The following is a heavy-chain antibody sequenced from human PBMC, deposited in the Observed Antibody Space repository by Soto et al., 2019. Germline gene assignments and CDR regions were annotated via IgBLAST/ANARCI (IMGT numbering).Heavy chain of an antibody. CDR1: GYSFTTYW. J-gene: IGHJ4*02. CDR3: ARKTGAQGPMDY. CDR2: IYPSDSDT. V-gene: IGHV5-51*01. Sequence: GESLKISCKGSGYSFTTYWIGRVRQMPGKGLEWMGIIYPSDSDTRYSPSFQGQVTISVDKSISSAYLQWSSLKASDTAIYYCARKTGAQGPMDYWGQGTLVTVSS. D-gene: IGHD1-1*01.